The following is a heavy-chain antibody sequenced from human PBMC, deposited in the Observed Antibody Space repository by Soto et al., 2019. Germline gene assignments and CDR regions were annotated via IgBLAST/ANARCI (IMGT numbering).Heavy chain of an antibody. CDR3: AKHPTVVDC. CDR2: VSFNGGHT. V-gene: IGHV3-23*01. J-gene: IGHJ4*02. D-gene: IGHD4-17*01. CDR1: GFSFSTYA. Sequence: EVQLLESGGGLVQPGGSLRLSCSASGFSFSTYAMGWVRQAPGKGLEWVSDVSFNGGHTFYADSVRGRFTISRDNSKNMLYLQMNSLRAEDTAVYYCAKHPTVVDCWGQGTLVTVSS.